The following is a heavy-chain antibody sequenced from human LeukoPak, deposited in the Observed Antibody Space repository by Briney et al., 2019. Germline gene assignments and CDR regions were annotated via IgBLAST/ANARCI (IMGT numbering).Heavy chain of an antibody. CDR3: ARGHDSSGSRGAFDI. V-gene: IGHV4-59*01. J-gene: IGHJ3*02. CDR1: GGSISSYY. D-gene: IGHD3-22*01. CDR2: IYYSGST. Sequence: SETLSLTCTVSGGSISSYYWSWIRQPPGKGLEWIGYIYYSGSTNYNPSLKSRVTISVDTSKNQFSLKLSSVTAADTAVYYCARGHDSSGSRGAFDIWGQGTMVTVSS.